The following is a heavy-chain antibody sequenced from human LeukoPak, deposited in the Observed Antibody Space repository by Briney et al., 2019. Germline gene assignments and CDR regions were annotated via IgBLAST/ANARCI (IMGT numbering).Heavy chain of an antibody. Sequence: SETLSLTCSVSGDSVSRSDSYWDWIRPPPGKGLEWIGTIYYSGRTYYSPSLKSRVTLSVDTSSNQFSLNLRSVTAADTAVYYCARRRYYDGSGYLEWGQGTLLSVSS. CDR2: IYYSGRT. J-gene: IGHJ1*01. CDR3: ARRRYYDGSGYLE. D-gene: IGHD3-22*01. CDR1: GDSVSRSDSY. V-gene: IGHV4-39*01.